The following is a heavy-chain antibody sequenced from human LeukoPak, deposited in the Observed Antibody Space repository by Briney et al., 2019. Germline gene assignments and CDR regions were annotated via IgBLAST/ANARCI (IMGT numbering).Heavy chain of an antibody. V-gene: IGHV3-21*01. CDR1: GFTFSSYS. CDR2: ISSSSSYI. D-gene: IGHD3-22*01. CDR3: ARDLVVRYFDY. J-gene: IGHJ4*02. Sequence: PGGSLRLSCAVSGFTFSSYSMNWVRQAPGRGLEWVSSISSSSSYIYYADSVKGRFTISRDNAKNSLYLQMNSLRAEDTAVYYCARDLVVRYFDYWGQGTLVTVSS.